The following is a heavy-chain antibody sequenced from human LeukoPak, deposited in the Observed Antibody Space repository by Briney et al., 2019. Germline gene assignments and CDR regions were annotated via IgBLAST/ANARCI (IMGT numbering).Heavy chain of an antibody. V-gene: IGHV3-33*01. Sequence: PGGSLRLSCAASGFTFSSYGMHWVRQAPGKGLEWVAVIWYDGSNKYYADSVKGRFTISRDNSKNTLYLQMNSLRAEDTAVYYCAREGYKVRGVNSPGYYYYGMDVWGQGTTVTVSS. J-gene: IGHJ6*02. D-gene: IGHD3-10*01. CDR2: IWYDGSNK. CDR1: GFTFSSYG. CDR3: AREGYKVRGVNSPGYYYYGMDV.